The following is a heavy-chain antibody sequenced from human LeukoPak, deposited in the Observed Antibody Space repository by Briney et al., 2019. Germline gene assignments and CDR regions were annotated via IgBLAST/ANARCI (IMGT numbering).Heavy chain of an antibody. CDR2: IYSGGTT. J-gene: IGHJ4*02. CDR3: AKLKGWYGEGYFDY. V-gene: IGHV3-53*01. CDR1: GFTVSSNY. D-gene: IGHD3-10*01. Sequence: GGFLRLSCAASGFTVSSNYMSWVRQPPGKGLEWVSVIYSGGTTFYADSVKGRFTISRDNSKNTLYLQMNSLRADDTAVYYCAKLKGWYGEGYFDYWGQGTVVTVSS.